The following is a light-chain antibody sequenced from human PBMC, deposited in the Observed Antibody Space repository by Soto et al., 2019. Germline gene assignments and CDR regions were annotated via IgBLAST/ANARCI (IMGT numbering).Light chain of an antibody. Sequence: EIMLTQAPGTLSLSPGDRATLSCRASQSVSGSYLAWYQQKPGQAPRLLIYDASSRATGIPDRFSGSGSGTDFTLTLDRLEPEDSAVYYCQQRSNWPITFGQGTRLEI. CDR3: QQRSNWPIT. CDR1: QSVSGSY. CDR2: DAS. J-gene: IGKJ5*01. V-gene: IGKV3D-20*02.